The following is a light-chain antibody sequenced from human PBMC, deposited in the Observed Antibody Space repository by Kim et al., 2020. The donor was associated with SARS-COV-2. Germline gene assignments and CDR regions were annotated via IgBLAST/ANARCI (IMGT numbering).Light chain of an antibody. CDR2: WAS. CDR1: QSVLYSSNNKNY. Sequence: RATINCKSSQSVLYSSNNKNYLTWYQQKVGQPPKVLIYWASTRESGIPDRFSGSGSGTDFTLTISSLQAEDVAVYYCQQYYTIPLTFGGGTKLEI. J-gene: IGKJ4*01. CDR3: QQYYTIPLT. V-gene: IGKV4-1*01.